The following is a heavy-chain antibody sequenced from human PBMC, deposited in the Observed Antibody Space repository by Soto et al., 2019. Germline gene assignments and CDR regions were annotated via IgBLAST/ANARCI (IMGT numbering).Heavy chain of an antibody. CDR3: ASLLRVGSHNRIITPGGLQH. J-gene: IGHJ1*01. D-gene: IGHD3-22*01. Sequence: QVQLQESVPGLVKPSQTLSLTCTVSGGSISSGGYYWSWIRQHPGKGLEWIGYIYYSGSTYYNPSLKRRVTISVDTSKNQFYLKLSSVPAADTAVYYCASLLRVGSHNRIITPGGLQHWGQGTLVTVSS. CDR2: IYYSGST. V-gene: IGHV4-31*03. CDR1: GGSISSGGYY.